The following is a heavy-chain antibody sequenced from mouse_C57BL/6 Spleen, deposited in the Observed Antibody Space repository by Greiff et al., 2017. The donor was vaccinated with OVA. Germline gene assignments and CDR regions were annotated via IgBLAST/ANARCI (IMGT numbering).Heavy chain of an antibody. Sequence: VQLQQSGPELVKPGASVKISCKASGYAFSSSWMNWVKQRPGKGLEWIGRIYPGDGDTNYNGKFKGKATLTADKSSSTAYMQLSSLTSEDSAVYFCARVGWDGPLFDYWGQGTSVTVSS. J-gene: IGHJ4*01. D-gene: IGHD4-1*01. CDR1: GYAFSSSW. CDR2: IYPGDGDT. CDR3: ARVGWDGPLFDY. V-gene: IGHV1-82*01.